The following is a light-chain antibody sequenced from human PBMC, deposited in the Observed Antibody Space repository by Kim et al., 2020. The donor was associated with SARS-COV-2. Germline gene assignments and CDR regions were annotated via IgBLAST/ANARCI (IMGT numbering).Light chain of an antibody. V-gene: IGKV3-15*01. CDR3: HQYNDWPPGDT. CDR2: GAS. CDR1: QSVSNN. Sequence: EIVMTQSPATLSVSPGERATLSCRASQSVSNNLAWYQHKPSQPPRLLIYGASTRATGVPARFSGSGSGTDFTLTVSSLQSEDFAVYYCHQYNDWPPGDTFGQGTKLEI. J-gene: IGKJ2*01.